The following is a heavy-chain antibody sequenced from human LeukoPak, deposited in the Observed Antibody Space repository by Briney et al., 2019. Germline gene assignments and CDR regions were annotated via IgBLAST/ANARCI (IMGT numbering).Heavy chain of an antibody. CDR2: IKHDGTEK. V-gene: IGHV3-7*01. Sequence: PGGSLRLSCATSGFTFTTYWMSWVRQAPGKGLEWVANIKHDGTEKYYVDSVKGRFTISRDDAKKSLYLQMNSLRDEDTAVYYCARDWALDSSSCIDYWGQGTLVTVSS. CDR3: ARDWALDSSSCIDY. D-gene: IGHD6-13*01. J-gene: IGHJ4*02. CDR1: GFTFTTYW.